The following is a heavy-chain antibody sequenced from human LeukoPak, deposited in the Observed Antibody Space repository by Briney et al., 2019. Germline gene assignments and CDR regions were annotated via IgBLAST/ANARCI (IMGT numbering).Heavy chain of an antibody. Sequence: GGSLRLSCAASGFTFSSYSMNWVRQAPGKGLEWVSSISSSSSYIYYADSVKGRFTISRDNAKNSLYLQMNSPRAEDTAVYYCAREGKPYDYVWGSYRYITPYYFDYWGQGTLVTVSS. CDR2: ISSSSSYI. J-gene: IGHJ4*02. CDR1: GFTFSSYS. V-gene: IGHV3-21*01. D-gene: IGHD3-16*02. CDR3: AREGKPYDYVWGSYRYITPYYFDY.